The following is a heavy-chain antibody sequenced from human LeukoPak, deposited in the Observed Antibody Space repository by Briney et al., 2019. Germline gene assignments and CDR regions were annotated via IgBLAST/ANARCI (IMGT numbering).Heavy chain of an antibody. CDR1: GGSFSGYY. CDR3: ARGPPMVRGSRSRFDP. D-gene: IGHD3-10*01. CDR2: INHSGST. Sequence: PSETLSLTCAVYGGSFSGYYWSWSRQPPGKGLEWMGEINHSGSTNYNPSLKSRVTISVDTSKNQFSLKLSSVTAADTAVYYCARGPPMVRGSRSRFDPWGQGTLVTVSS. V-gene: IGHV4-34*01. J-gene: IGHJ5*02.